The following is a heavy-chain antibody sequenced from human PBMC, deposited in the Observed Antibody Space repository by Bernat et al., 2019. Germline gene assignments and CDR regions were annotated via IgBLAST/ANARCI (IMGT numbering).Heavy chain of an antibody. Sequence: QLQLQESGPGLVKPSETLSLTCTVSGGSIASSSYYWGWIRQPPGKGLEWIGTIYYSGTTYYNPSLNSRVTISVDTSKNQFSLKLTSVTAADTDVYYCRTPSSSGRADYWGQGTLVTVSS. J-gene: IGHJ4*02. V-gene: IGHV4-39*01. CDR1: GGSIASSSYY. CDR3: RTPSSSGRADY. CDR2: IYYSGTT. D-gene: IGHD3-10*01.